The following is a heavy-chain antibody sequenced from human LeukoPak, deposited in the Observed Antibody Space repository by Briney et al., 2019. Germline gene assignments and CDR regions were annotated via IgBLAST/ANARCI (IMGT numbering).Heavy chain of an antibody. V-gene: IGHV3-7*01. CDR3: ARERHYDFRSGYIIDY. Sequence: PGGSLRLSCAASGFTFSSYWMSWVRQAPGKGLEWVANIKQDGSEKYYVDSVKGRFTISRDNAKNSLYLQMNSLRAEDTAVYYCARERHYDFRSGYIIDYWGQGTLVTVSS. J-gene: IGHJ4*02. CDR1: GFTFSSYW. D-gene: IGHD3-3*01. CDR2: IKQDGSEK.